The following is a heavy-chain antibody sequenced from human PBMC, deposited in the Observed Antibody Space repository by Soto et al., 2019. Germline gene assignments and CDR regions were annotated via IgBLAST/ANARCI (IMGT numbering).Heavy chain of an antibody. CDR1: GYTFTSYA. J-gene: IGHJ4*02. D-gene: IGHD3-10*01. CDR3: ARGEVRGVLVDY. V-gene: IGHV1-3*01. CDR2: INAGNGNT. Sequence: ASVKVSCKASGYTFTSYAMHWVRQAPGQRLEWMGWINAGNGNTKYSQKFQGRVTITRDTSASTAYMELSSLRSEDTAVYCCARGEVRGVLVDYWGQGTLVTVSS.